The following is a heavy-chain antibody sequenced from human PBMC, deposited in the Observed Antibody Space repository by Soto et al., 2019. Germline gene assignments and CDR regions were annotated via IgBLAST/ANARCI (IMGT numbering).Heavy chain of an antibody. CDR2: ISAYNGNT. CDR3: ARDVWFGELLGYYFDY. J-gene: IGHJ4*02. CDR1: GYTFTSYG. V-gene: IGHV1-18*04. Sequence: QVQLVQSGAEVKKPGASVKVSCKASGYTFTSYGISWVRQAPGQGLEWMGWISAYNGNTKYSQKFQGRVTITRDTSASTAYMELSSLRSEDTAVYYCARDVWFGELLGYYFDYWGQGTLVTVSS. D-gene: IGHD3-10*01.